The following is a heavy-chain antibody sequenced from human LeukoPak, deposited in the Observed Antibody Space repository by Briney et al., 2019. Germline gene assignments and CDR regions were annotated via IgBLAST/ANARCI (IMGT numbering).Heavy chain of an antibody. D-gene: IGHD5-12*01. CDR2: IKQDGSEK. CDR3: ARRLKQDATKTFDY. CDR1: GFTFSNAW. V-gene: IGHV3-7*01. J-gene: IGHJ4*02. Sequence: GGSLRLSCAASGFTFSNAWMSWVRQAPGKGLEWVANIKQDGSEKYYVGSVKGRFTISRDNAKNSLDLQMNSLRAEDTAVYYCARRLKQDATKTFDYWGQGTLVTVSS.